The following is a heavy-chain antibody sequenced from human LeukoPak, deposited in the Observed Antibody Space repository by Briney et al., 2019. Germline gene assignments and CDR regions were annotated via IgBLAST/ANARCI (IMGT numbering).Heavy chain of an antibody. V-gene: IGHV4-59*01. J-gene: IGHJ1*01. CDR2: IYYSGST. Sequence: RASETLSLTCTVSGGSISSYYWSWIRQPPGKGLEWIGYIYYSGSTNYNPSLKSRVTISVDTSKNQFSLKLSSVTAADTAVYYCARVGYYYDSSGMYFQHWGQGTLVTVSS. CDR1: GGSISSYY. CDR3: ARVGYYYDSSGMYFQH. D-gene: IGHD3-22*01.